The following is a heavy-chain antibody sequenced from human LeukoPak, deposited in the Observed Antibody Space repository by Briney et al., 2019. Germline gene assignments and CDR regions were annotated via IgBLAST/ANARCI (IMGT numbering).Heavy chain of an antibody. V-gene: IGHV3-7*01. CDR3: ATISAQTFDI. J-gene: IGHJ3*02. D-gene: IGHD5-24*01. Sequence: PGGSLRLSCVGSGFTLRNHWVNWVRQSPRKGLEWGANIKPDGIDKYYVDSARGRFTVSRDNAKNSAFLQMNSLRAEDTAIYYCATISAQTFDIWGEGTLVSVSS. CDR1: GFTLRNHW. CDR2: IKPDGIDK.